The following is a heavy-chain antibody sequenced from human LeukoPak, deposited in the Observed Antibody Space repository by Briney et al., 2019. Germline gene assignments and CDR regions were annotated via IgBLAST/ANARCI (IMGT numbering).Heavy chain of an antibody. V-gene: IGHV4-34*01. J-gene: IGHJ4*02. D-gene: IGHD6-13*01. Sequence: KPSETLSLTCAVYGGSFSGYYWTWIRQPPGKGLEWIGEINHSGSTNYNPSLKSRITISVDTSKNQFSLKLTSMTAADTAVYYCARGAKRGRAATGPTPLGYWGQGTLVTVSS. CDR3: ARGAKRGRAATGPTPLGY. CDR1: GGSFSGYY. CDR2: INHSGST.